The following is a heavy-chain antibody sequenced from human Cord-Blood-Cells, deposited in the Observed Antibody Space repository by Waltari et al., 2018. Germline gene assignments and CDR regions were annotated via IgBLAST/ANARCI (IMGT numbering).Heavy chain of an antibody. V-gene: IGHV1-2*02. CDR3: ARREGGSGSYWFDP. CDR1: GYTFTGYY. CDR2: INPNSGGT. D-gene: IGHD3-10*01. Sequence: QVQLVQSGAEVKKPGASVTVSCKASGYTFTGYYMPWVRQAPGQGLEWMGWINPNSGGTNYAQKFQGRVTMTRDTSISTAYMELSRLRSDDTAVYYCARREGGSGSYWFDPWGQGTLVTVSS. J-gene: IGHJ5*02.